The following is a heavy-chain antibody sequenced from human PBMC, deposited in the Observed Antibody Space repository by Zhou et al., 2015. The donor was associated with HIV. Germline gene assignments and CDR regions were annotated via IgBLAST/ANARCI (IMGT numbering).Heavy chain of an antibody. CDR1: GGAFRNTA. Sequence: QVQLEQSGAEVKKPGSSVKVSCKASGGAFRNTAIAWVRQAPGQGLEWLGGPVPVLGSVLYAQKFQGRLTISTDESSSSSFMELHGLTSDDSAVYYCANPLRGSGTFVDWGQGTLVTVSS. CDR2: PVPVLGSV. J-gene: IGHJ4*01. D-gene: IGHD1-26*01. V-gene: IGHV1-69*01. CDR3: ANPLRGSGTFVD.